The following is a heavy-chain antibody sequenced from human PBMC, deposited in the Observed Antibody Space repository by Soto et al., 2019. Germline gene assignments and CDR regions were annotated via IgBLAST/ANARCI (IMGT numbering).Heavy chain of an antibody. CDR1: GYTFTSYE. J-gene: IGHJ4*02. V-gene: IGHV1-8*01. CDR2: MNPNRGNT. CDR3: ARGTTVHLNDY. D-gene: IGHD4-17*01. Sequence: QVQLVQSGAEVKKPGASVKVACKASGYTFTSYEINWVRQATGQGLGWMGWMNPNRGNTGYAQKFQGRVTMTRNTSISTAYMELSSLRAEDTAVYYCARGTTVHLNDYWGQGTLVTVSS.